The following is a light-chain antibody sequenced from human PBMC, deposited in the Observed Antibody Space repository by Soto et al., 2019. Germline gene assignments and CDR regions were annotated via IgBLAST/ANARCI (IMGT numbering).Light chain of an antibody. CDR3: QQYNSFPWT. J-gene: IGKJ1*01. Sequence: DIRLTQSPSTLYASVGDRVTITCRASHSISSYLTWYQQKPGKAPKLLIYKASNLESGVPSRFSGSGSGTEFTLTISSLQPDDFAAYYCQQYNSFPWTFGQGTKVAI. CDR2: KAS. CDR1: HSISSY. V-gene: IGKV1-5*03.